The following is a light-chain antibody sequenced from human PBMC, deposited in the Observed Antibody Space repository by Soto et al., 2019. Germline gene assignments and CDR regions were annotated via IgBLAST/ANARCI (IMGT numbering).Light chain of an antibody. CDR2: DAS. CDR1: QSISSW. J-gene: IGKJ2*01. CDR3: QQYSTYLYT. Sequence: DIQMTQSPSTLSASVGDRVTITCRASQSISSWLAWYQQKPGKAPKLLIYDASSLESGVPSRFSGSGSGTEFTLTISSLLPDDFATYYCQQYSTYLYTFGQGTKLEIK. V-gene: IGKV1-5*01.